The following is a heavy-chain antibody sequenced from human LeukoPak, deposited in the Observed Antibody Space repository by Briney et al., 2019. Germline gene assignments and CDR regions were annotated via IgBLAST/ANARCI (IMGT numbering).Heavy chain of an antibody. Sequence: SGPTLVNPTQTLTLTCTFSGFSLRTSGGCVGWIRQPSGKALEWLSLIYWDDDKRYSPSLKSRLTITKDTSKNQVVLTMTNMDPVDTATYYCAHGQTGVDQFDYWGQGTLVTVSS. CDR3: AHGQTGVDQFDY. J-gene: IGHJ4*02. V-gene: IGHV2-5*02. CDR1: GFSLRTSGGC. D-gene: IGHD3-3*01. CDR2: IYWDDDK.